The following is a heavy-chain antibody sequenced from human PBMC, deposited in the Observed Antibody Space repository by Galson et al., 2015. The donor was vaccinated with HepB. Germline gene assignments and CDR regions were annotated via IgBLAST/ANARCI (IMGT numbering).Heavy chain of an antibody. J-gene: IGHJ6*02. CDR1: GFTFNTYG. D-gene: IGHD3-10*01. V-gene: IGHV3-30*02. CDR2: TRYDGRDK. Sequence: SLRLSCAASGFTFNTYGMHWVRQAPGKGLEWVAFTRYDGRDKYYADSVKGRFTIPRDNSRNTLYLQMNSLRTEDTAVYYCAKGRDSMVRGVPYYYYYDLAVWGQGTTVTVSS. CDR3: AKGRDSMVRGVPYYYYYDLAV.